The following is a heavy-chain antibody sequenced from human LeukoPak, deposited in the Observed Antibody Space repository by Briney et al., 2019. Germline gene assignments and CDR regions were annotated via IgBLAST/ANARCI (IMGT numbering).Heavy chain of an antibody. Sequence: GGSLRLSCAASGFTVSSNYMSWVRQAPGKGLEWVSVIYSGGSTYYADSVKGRFTISRDNSKNTLYLQMNSLRAEDTAVYYCARFNCGGDCYSALDAFDIWGQGTMVTVSS. V-gene: IGHV3-66*01. D-gene: IGHD2-21*02. CDR1: GFTVSSNY. J-gene: IGHJ3*02. CDR2: IYSGGST. CDR3: ARFNCGGDCYSALDAFDI.